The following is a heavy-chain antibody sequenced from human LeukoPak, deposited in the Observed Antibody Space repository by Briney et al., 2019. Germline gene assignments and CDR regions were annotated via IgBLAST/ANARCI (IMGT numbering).Heavy chain of an antibody. Sequence: ASVKVSCKASGYTFTGYYMHWVRQAPGQGLEWMGWINPNSGGTNYAQKFQGRVTITRDTSISTAYMGLSRLRSDDTAVYYCARDLKSRLGISHDAFDIWGQGTMVTVSS. D-gene: IGHD3-3*02. CDR1: GYTFTGYY. J-gene: IGHJ3*02. CDR2: INPNSGGT. CDR3: ARDLKSRLGISHDAFDI. V-gene: IGHV1-2*02.